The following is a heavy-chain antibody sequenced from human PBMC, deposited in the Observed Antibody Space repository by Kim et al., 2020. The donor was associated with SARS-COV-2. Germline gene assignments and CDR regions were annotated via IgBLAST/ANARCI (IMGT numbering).Heavy chain of an antibody. V-gene: IGHV3-33*05. CDR3: AREGEDIAAAGPRSWLGFAVVTAPPDY. D-gene: IGHD6-13*01. J-gene: IGHJ4*02. CDR1: GFTFSSYG. CDR2: ISYDGSNK. Sequence: GGSLRLSCAASGFTFSSYGMHWVRQAPGKGLEWVAVISYDGSNKYYADSVKGRFTISRDNSKNTLYLQMNSLRAEDTAVYYCAREGEDIAAAGPRSWLGFAVVTAPPDYWGQGTLVTVSS.